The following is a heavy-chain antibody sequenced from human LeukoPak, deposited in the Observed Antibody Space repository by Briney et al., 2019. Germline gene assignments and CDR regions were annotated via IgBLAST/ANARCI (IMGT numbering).Heavy chain of an antibody. V-gene: IGHV1-2*02. D-gene: IGHD3-22*01. CDR1: GYTFTGYY. J-gene: IGHJ4*02. CDR2: INPNSGGT. CDR3: ARDVEMYYDSSAYGDY. Sequence: VKVSCKASGYTFTGYYMHWVRQAPGQGLEWMGWINPNSGGTNYAQKLQGRVTMTTDTSTGTAYMELRSLRSDDTAIYYCARDVEMYYDSSAYGDYWGQGTLVTVSS.